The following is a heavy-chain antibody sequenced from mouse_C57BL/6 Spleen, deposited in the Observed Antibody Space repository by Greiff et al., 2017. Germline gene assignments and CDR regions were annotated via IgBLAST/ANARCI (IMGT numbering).Heavy chain of an antibody. Sequence: QVQLQQSGAELVRPGASVTLSCKASGYTFTDYEMHWVKQTPVHGLEWIGAIDPETGGNAYNQKFKGKAILTADKSSSTAYMELRSLTSEDSAFYYCTRSYYGSSYWYFDVCCTGTPVTVSS. D-gene: IGHD1-1*01. CDR3: TRSYYGSSYWYFDV. V-gene: IGHV1-15*01. J-gene: IGHJ1*03. CDR1: GYTFTDYE. CDR2: IDPETGGN.